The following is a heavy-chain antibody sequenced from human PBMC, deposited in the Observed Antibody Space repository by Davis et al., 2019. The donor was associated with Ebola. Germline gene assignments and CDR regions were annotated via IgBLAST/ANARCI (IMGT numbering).Heavy chain of an antibody. Sequence: GESLKISCKASGYTFTSYYMHWVRQAPGQGLEWMGIINPSGGSTSYAQKFQGRVTMTTDTSTSTAYMELRSLRSDDTAVYYCARLAAAGNGWYYMDVWGKGTTVTVSS. CDR2: INPSGGST. CDR3: ARLAAAGNGWYYMDV. D-gene: IGHD6-13*01. V-gene: IGHV1-46*01. CDR1: GYTFTSYY. J-gene: IGHJ6*03.